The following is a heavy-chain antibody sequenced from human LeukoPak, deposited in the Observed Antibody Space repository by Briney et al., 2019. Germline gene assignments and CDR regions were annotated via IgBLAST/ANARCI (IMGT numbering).Heavy chain of an antibody. CDR1: GFTFSTYP. J-gene: IGHJ4*02. Sequence: AGGSLRLSCAASGFTFSTYPMHWVRQAPGKGLEGVAVISNDGSNKYYADSVKGRFTISRDNSKNTLYLQMNSLRAEDTAVYYCAKAPSTTYYYDSSGYNWGQGTLVTVSS. V-gene: IGHV3-30-3*01. CDR3: AKAPSTTYYYDSSGYN. CDR2: ISNDGSNK. D-gene: IGHD3-22*01.